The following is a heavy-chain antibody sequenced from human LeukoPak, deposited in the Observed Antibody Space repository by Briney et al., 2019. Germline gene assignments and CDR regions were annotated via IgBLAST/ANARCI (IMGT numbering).Heavy chain of an antibody. CDR3: AKQLGYCSDGSCYFPY. V-gene: IGHV3-23*01. CDR2: ISNNGGYT. CDR1: GFTFSSSA. Sequence: GSLRLSCSASGFTFSSSAMSWVRQAPGKGLEWVSAISNNGGYTYYADSVQGRFTISRDNSKSTLCLQMNSLRAEDTAVYYCAKQLGYCSDGSCYFPYWGQGTLVTVSS. D-gene: IGHD2-15*01. J-gene: IGHJ4*03.